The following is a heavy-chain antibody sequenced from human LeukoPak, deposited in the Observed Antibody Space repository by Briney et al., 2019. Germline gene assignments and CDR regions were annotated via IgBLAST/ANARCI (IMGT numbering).Heavy chain of an antibody. CDR3: AKDDPVTTVTTLYFDN. D-gene: IGHD4-11*01. V-gene: IGHV3-23*01. CDR2: ISGSGGST. Sequence: GGSLRLSCAASGFTFSSYAMSWVREAPGKGLEWVSGISGSGGSTYYADSVKGRFTISRDNSKNTLYLQMNSLRAEDTAVYYCAKDDPVTTVTTLYFDNWGQGTLVTVSS. J-gene: IGHJ4*02. CDR1: GFTFSSYA.